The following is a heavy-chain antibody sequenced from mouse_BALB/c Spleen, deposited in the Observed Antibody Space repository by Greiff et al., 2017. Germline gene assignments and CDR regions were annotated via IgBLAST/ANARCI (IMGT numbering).Heavy chain of an antibody. Sequence: QVQLKQSGAELVKPGASVKLSCKASGYTFTSYYMYWVKQRPGQGLEWIGEINPSNGGTNFNEKFKSKATLTVDKSSSTAYMQLSSLTSEDSAVYYCTSYGSSDYWGQGTSVTVSS. CDR2: INPSNGGT. CDR1: GYTFTSYY. J-gene: IGHJ4*01. D-gene: IGHD2-9*01. V-gene: IGHV1S81*02. CDR3: TSYGSSDY.